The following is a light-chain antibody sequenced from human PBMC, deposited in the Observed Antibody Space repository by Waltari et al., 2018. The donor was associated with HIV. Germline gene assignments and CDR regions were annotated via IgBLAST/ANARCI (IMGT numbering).Light chain of an antibody. V-gene: IGLV3-1*01. J-gene: IGLJ2*01. CDR1: KLGDKY. CDR2: QDS. CDR3: QAWDSSIHVV. Sequence: YELTQPPSVSVSPGQTASITCSGDKLGDKYACWYQQKPGQSPVLVIYQDSKRPSGIPERFSGSNSGNTATLTISGTQAMDEADYYCQAWDSSIHVVFGGGTKLTVL.